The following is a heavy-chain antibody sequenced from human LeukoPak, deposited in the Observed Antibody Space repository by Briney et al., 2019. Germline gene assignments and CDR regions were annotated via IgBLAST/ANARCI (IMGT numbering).Heavy chain of an antibody. CDR2: ISAYNGNT. CDR3: ARERTGYSSSGAFDY. Sequence: ASVKVSCKASGYTFTSYGISWVRQAPGQGLEWMGWISAYNGNTNYAQKLQGRVTMTTDASTSTAYMELRSLRSDDTAVYYCARERTGYSSSGAFDYWGQGTLVTVSS. D-gene: IGHD6-13*01. V-gene: IGHV1-18*01. J-gene: IGHJ4*02. CDR1: GYTFTSYG.